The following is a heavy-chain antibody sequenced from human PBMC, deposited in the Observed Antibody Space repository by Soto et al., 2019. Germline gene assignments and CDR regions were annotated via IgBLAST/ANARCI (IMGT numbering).Heavy chain of an antibody. J-gene: IGHJ6*02. CDR1: GGSISSSSYY. CDR2: IYYSGST. V-gene: IGHV4-39*01. CDR3: ARRRYCSGGSCYSDYYYHYGMDV. Sequence: SETLSLTCTVSGGSISSSSYYWGWIRQPPGKGLEWIGSIYYSGSTYYNPSLKSRVTISVDTSKNQFSLKLSSVTAADTAVYYCARRRYCSGGSCYSDYYYHYGMDVWGQGTTVTVSS. D-gene: IGHD2-15*01.